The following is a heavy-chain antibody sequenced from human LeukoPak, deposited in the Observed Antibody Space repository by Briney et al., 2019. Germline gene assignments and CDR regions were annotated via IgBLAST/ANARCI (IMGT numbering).Heavy chain of an antibody. V-gene: IGHV1-18*01. CDR2: ISTNNGNT. D-gene: IGHD4-17*01. CDR3: ARGVTTSFDY. J-gene: IGHJ4*02. CDR1: GYTFTSYG. Sequence: ASVQVSCKTFGYTFTSYGISWVRQAPGQGLEWMGWISTNNGNTNYVQNLQGRVTMTTDTSTSTAYMELRSLKSDDTAVYYCARGVTTSFDYWGQGTLVTVSS.